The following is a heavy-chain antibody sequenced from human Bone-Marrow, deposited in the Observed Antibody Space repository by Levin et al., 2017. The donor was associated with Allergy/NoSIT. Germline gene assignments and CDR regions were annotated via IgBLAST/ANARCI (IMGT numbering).Heavy chain of an antibody. J-gene: IGHJ4*02. CDR2: ISGSGGST. CDR1: GFTFSSYA. CDR3: AKGRVPAAIIPGDFDY. V-gene: IGHV3-23*01. D-gene: IGHD2-2*02. Sequence: PGGSLRLSCAASGFTFSSYAMSWVRQAPGKGLEWVSAISGSGGSTYYADSVKGRFTISRDNSKNTLYLQMNSLRAEDTAVYYCAKGRVPAAIIPGDFDYWGQGTLVTVSS.